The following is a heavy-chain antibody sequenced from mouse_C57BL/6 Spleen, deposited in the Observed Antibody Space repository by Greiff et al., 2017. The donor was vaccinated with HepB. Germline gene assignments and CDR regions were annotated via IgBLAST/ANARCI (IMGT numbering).Heavy chain of an antibody. V-gene: IGHV3-6*01. Sequence: DVKLQESGPGLVKPSQSLSLTCSVTGYSITSGYYWNWIRQFPGNKLEWMGYISYDGSNNYNPSLKNRISITRDTSKNQFFLKLNSVTTEDTATYYCARASGRYAMDYWGQGTSVTVSS. CDR2: ISYDGSN. CDR1: GYSITSGYY. J-gene: IGHJ4*01. CDR3: ARASGRYAMDY.